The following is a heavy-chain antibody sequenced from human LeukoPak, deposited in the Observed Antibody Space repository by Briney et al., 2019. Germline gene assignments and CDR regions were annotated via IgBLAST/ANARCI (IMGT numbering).Heavy chain of an antibody. CDR2: INHSGST. CDR3: ASRPYHFDY. J-gene: IGHJ4*02. CDR1: GGSFIGYS. V-gene: IGHV4-34*01. Sequence: PSETLSLTCAVYGGSFIGYSWSGIRHPQGKGLEWIGEINHSGSTNYNPSLKSRVTISVDTSKNQFSLKLSSVTAADTAVYYCASRPYHFDYWGQGTLVTVSS.